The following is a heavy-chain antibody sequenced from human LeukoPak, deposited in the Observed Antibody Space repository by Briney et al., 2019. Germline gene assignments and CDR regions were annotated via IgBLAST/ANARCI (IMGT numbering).Heavy chain of an antibody. CDR3: ARGYSY. J-gene: IGHJ4*02. CDR2: IYSGGRK. V-gene: IGHV3-53*01. Sequence: GGSLRLSCAASGYTFSHYSVNWVRQAPGKGLEWVSVIYSGGRKKYADSVKGRFTISRDNSKNTLYLQMNSLRAEDTAVYYCARGYSYWGQGTLVTVSS. CDR1: GYTFSHYS. D-gene: IGHD2-2*02.